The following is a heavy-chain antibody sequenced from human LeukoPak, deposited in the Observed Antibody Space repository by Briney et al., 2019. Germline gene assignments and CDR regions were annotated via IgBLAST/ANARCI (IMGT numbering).Heavy chain of an antibody. CDR1: TFTFSSYA. Sequence: PGGSLRLSCAASTFTFSSYAMHWVRQAPGKGLEWVTVISSDGSNKYYADSVKGRFTISRDNSKNTLDLQMDSLRAQDTAVYYCAREGPADSMIPFDYWGQGTLVTVSS. J-gene: IGHJ4*02. CDR3: AREGPADSMIPFDY. V-gene: IGHV3-30*04. CDR2: ISSDGSNK. D-gene: IGHD1-14*01.